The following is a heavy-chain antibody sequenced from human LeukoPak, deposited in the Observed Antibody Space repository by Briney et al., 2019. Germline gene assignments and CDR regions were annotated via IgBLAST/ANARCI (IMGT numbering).Heavy chain of an antibody. J-gene: IGHJ4*02. CDR2: IYYSGST. CDR3: ARYRDDYNDFDY. D-gene: IGHD5-24*01. V-gene: IGHV4-59*08. Sequence: SESLSLTCTVPGGSISSDYWSWIRQPPGKGLEWIGYIYYSGSTNYNPSLKSRVTISVDTSKNQFSLKLSSVTAADTAVYYCARYRDDYNDFDYWGQGTMVTVSS. CDR1: GGSISSDY.